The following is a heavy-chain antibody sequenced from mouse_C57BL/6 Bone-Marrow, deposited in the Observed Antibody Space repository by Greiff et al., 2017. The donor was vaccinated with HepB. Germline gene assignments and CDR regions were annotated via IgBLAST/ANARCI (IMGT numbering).Heavy chain of an antibody. J-gene: IGHJ3*01. CDR2: IYPGDGDT. CDR3: ARDGNINYAGFAY. Sequence: VQLQQSGPELVKPGASVKISCKASGYAFSSSWMNWVKQRPGKGLEWIGRIYPGDGDTNYNGKFKGKATLTADKSSSTAYMQLSSLTSEDSAVYFCARDGNINYAGFAYWGQGTLVTVSA. CDR1: GYAFSSSW. V-gene: IGHV1-82*01. D-gene: IGHD2-5*01.